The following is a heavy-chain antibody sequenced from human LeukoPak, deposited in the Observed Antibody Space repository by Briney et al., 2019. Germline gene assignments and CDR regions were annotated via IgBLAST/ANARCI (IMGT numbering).Heavy chain of an antibody. J-gene: IGHJ4*02. D-gene: IGHD2-2*01. Sequence: GASVKVSCKASGYTFTSYGISWVRQAPGQGLEWMGWISAYNGNTNYAQKLQGRVTMTTDTSTSTAYMELRSLRSDDTAVYYCARWVPAASDTMGFDYWGQGTLVTVSS. CDR3: ARWVPAASDTMGFDY. V-gene: IGHV1-18*01. CDR1: GYTFTSYG. CDR2: ISAYNGNT.